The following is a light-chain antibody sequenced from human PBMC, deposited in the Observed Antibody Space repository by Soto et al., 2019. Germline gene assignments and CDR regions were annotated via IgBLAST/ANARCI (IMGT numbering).Light chain of an antibody. V-gene: IGLV2-14*01. CDR1: GSDVGGYNY. Sequence: QSVLTQPASVSGSPGQSITISCTGTGSDVGGYNYVSWYQQYPGKAPKVMIYDVSNRPSGVSNRFSGSKSGNTASLTISGLQAEDEADYYCSSYTSASTPLVFGGGTKLTVL. CDR2: DVS. CDR3: SSYTSASTPLV. J-gene: IGLJ2*01.